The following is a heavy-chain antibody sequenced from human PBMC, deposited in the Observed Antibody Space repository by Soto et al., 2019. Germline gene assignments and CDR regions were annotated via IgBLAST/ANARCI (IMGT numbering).Heavy chain of an antibody. V-gene: IGHV3-30-3*01. J-gene: IGHJ4*02. CDR2: MSYDGSDK. Sequence: QVQLVESGGGVVQPGRSLRLSCAASGFSFRSYAMHWVRQAPGKGLEWVAVMSYDGSDKDYADSVKGRFTISRDNSKNTLYLQMSGLRAEDPAVSYCARARLDTPALEYWGQGTLVTVSS. CDR1: GFSFRSYA. D-gene: IGHD2-2*01. CDR3: ARARLDTPALEY.